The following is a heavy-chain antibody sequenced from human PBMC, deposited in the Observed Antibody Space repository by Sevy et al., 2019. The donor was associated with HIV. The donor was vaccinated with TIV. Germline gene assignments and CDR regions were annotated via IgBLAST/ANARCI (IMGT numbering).Heavy chain of an antibody. CDR2: VTHTKST. Sequence: SETLSLTCTVSGGSISSNSYYWDWIRQSPGKGPTWFGSVTHTKSTYYTSSLKSRVTISVDMSKNQFSLNLNSVTAADTAVYYCARRRRGDFTQTYGYWGQGTLVTVSS. D-gene: IGHD2-21*02. J-gene: IGHJ1*01. V-gene: IGHV4-39*01. CDR1: GGSISSNSYY. CDR3: ARRRRGDFTQTYGY.